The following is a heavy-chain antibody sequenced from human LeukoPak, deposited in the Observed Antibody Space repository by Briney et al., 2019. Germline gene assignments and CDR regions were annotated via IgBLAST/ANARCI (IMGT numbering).Heavy chain of an antibody. V-gene: IGHV3-21*01. D-gene: IGHD4-17*01. CDR1: GFTFSSFS. J-gene: IGHJ4*02. CDR2: ISSSSSSYI. CDR3: ARDRKVTKYFDY. Sequence: GGSLSLSCAASGFTFSSFSMNWVRQAPGKGLEWVSSISSSSSSYIYYADSVKGRFTISRDNAKNSLYLQMNSLRAEDTAVYYCARDRKVTKYFDYWGQGTLVTVSS.